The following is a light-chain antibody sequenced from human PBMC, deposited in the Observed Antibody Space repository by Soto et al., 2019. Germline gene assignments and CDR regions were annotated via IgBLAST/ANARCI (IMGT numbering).Light chain of an antibody. CDR3: QQYGSSLFT. J-gene: IGKJ3*01. V-gene: IGKV3-20*01. CDR1: QSVSSSY. CDR2: GAS. Sequence: EIELTQSPGTLSLSPGERATLSCRASQSVSSSYLAWYQQKPGQAPRLLIYGASSSATGIPDRFSGSGSGTEVTLTISRREPEDFAVYYCQQYGSSLFTFGPGTKVDIK.